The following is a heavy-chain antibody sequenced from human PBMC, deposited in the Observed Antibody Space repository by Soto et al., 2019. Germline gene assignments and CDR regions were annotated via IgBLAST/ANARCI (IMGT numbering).Heavy chain of an antibody. Sequence: EVQLLESGGGLVQPGGSLRLSCAASGFTFSSYAMSWVRQAPGKGLEWVSAISGSGGSTYYADSVKGRFTISRDNSKNTLYLQVNRLRAEDTAVYYCARSLVRGIVVVTFHYWGQGTLVTVSS. V-gene: IGHV3-23*01. CDR3: ARSLVRGIVVVTFHY. CDR2: ISGSGGST. D-gene: IGHD3-22*01. J-gene: IGHJ4*02. CDR1: GFTFSSYA.